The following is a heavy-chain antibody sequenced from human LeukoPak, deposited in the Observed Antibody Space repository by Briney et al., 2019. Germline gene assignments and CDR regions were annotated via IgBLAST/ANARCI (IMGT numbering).Heavy chain of an antibody. CDR1: GFTFSSYW. CDR3: ARGARGSGTASDY. CDR2: INSDGSST. V-gene: IGHV3-74*01. J-gene: IGHJ4*02. D-gene: IGHD3-10*01. Sequence: GGSLRLSCAASGFTFSSYWMHWVRQAPGKGLVWVSRINSDGSSTNYADSVKGRFTISRDNAKNTLHLQINSLRAEDTAVYYCARGARGSGTASDYWGQGTLVTVSS.